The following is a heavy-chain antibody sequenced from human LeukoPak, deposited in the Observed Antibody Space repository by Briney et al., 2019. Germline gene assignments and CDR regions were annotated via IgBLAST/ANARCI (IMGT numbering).Heavy chain of an antibody. CDR2: INTNSGGT. CDR3: ARDPRGYSSGWYGSDY. D-gene: IGHD6-19*01. Sequence: ASVKVSCKASGYTFTGYYIQWMRQAPGQGLEWMGWINTNSGGTNYAQNFQGRVTMTRDTSISTAYMELSRLRSDDTAVYYCARDPRGYSSGWYGSDYWGQGTLVTVSS. CDR1: GYTFTGYY. V-gene: IGHV1-2*02. J-gene: IGHJ4*02.